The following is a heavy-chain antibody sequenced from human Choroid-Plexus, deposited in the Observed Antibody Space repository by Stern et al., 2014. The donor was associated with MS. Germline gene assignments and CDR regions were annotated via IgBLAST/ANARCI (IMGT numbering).Heavy chain of an antibody. V-gene: IGHV3-30*18. CDR2: VSYDGSNK. CDR3: AKDRQYLTYFFDH. CDR1: GFTLSSCA. D-gene: IGHD2/OR15-2a*01. J-gene: IGHJ5*02. Sequence: VQLVESGGGVVKPGWPLRVSCVASGFTLSSCAMHWVRQAPGKGLEWVAGVSYDGSNKYYADSVNGRFTISRDNSQNTLYMQMSSLRPEDTAVYYCAKDRQYLTYFFDHWGQGSLVTVSS.